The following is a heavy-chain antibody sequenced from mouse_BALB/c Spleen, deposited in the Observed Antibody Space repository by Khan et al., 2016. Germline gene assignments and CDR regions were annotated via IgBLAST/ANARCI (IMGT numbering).Heavy chain of an antibody. D-gene: IGHD2-14*01. CDR3: TRGGYRYGFWFPY. V-gene: IGHV1S136*01. Sequence: EVQLQESGPELVKPGASVKMSCKASGYTFTNYVMHWVKQKPGQGLEWIGYINPYNDVSKYNENFKDKATLTSDKSSSTAYMELSSLTSEDSAVYYCTRGGYRYGFWFPYWGQGTLVTVSA. J-gene: IGHJ3*01. CDR1: GYTFTNYV. CDR2: INPYNDVS.